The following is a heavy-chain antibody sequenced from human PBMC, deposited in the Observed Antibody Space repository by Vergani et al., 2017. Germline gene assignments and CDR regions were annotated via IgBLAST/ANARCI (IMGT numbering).Heavy chain of an antibody. Sequence: QVQLQQWGAGLLKPSETLSLTCAVYGGSISSYYWSWIRQPPGKGLEWIGYSYYSGSTNYNPSLKSRVTISVDTSRNQFSLKLSSVTAADTAVYYCARHWDIVVGPTDKTIWFDPWGQGTLVTVSS. CDR3: ARHWDIVVGPTDKTIWFDP. CDR2: SYYSGST. V-gene: IGHV4-59*01. CDR1: GGSISSYY. J-gene: IGHJ5*02. D-gene: IGHD2-2*01.